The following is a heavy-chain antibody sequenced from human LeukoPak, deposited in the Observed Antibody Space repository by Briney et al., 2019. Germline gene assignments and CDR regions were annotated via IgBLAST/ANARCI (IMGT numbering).Heavy chain of an antibody. Sequence: SETLSLTCTVSGGSISSYYWSWIRQPPGKGLEWIGYIYYSGSTNYNPSLKSRVTISVGTSKNQFSLRLSSVTAADTAVYYCARESGYDGGFDYWGQGTLVTVSS. CDR3: ARESGYDGGFDY. D-gene: IGHD5-12*01. J-gene: IGHJ4*02. V-gene: IGHV4-59*01. CDR1: GGSISSYY. CDR2: IYYSGST.